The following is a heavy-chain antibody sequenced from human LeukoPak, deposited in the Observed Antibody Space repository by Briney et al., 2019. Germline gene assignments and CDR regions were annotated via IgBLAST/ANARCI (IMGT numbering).Heavy chain of an antibody. CDR1: GFTFSRYW. D-gene: IGHD1-26*01. V-gene: IGHV3-7*01. CDR3: ARDIGSTRLDY. J-gene: IGHJ4*02. CDR2: IKQDGSEK. Sequence: GGSLRLSCADSGFTFSRYWMNWVRQAPGKGLEWVANIKQDGSEKYYVDSVKGRFTISRDNAKNTLDLQMNSLRAEDTAVYYCARDIGSTRLDYWGQGTLVTVSS.